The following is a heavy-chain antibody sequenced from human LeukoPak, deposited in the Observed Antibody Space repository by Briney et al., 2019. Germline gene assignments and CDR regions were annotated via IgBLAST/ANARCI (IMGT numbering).Heavy chain of an antibody. J-gene: IGHJ4*02. CDR2: ISSNGGST. CDR1: GFTFSNYA. Sequence: GGSLRLSCAASGFTFSNYAMHWVRQAPGEGLEYVSAISSNGGSTYYANSVKGRFTISRDNPKNTLYLQMGSLRGEDMAVYYCARRSGSGSYDYWGQGTLVTASS. V-gene: IGHV3-64*01. D-gene: IGHD3-10*01. CDR3: ARRSGSGSYDY.